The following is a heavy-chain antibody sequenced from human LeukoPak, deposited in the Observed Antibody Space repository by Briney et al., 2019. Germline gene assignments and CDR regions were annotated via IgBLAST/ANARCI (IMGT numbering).Heavy chain of an antibody. CDR1: GYTFTSYG. J-gene: IGHJ4*02. V-gene: IGHV1-18*01. Sequence: ASVRVSCKASGYTFTSYGISWVRQAPGQGLEWMGWISAYNGNTNYAQKLQGRVTMTTDTSTSTAYMELRSLRSDDTAVYYCARVGTYTHGDYYFDYWGQGTLVTVSS. CDR2: ISAYNGNT. D-gene: IGHD4-17*01. CDR3: ARVGTYTHGDYYFDY.